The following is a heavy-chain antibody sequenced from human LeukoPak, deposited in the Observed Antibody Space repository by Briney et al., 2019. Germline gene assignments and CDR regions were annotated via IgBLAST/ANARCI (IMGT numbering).Heavy chain of an antibody. CDR1: GFTFSTYW. V-gene: IGHV3-7*04. J-gene: IGHJ4*02. CDR2: IKQDGSEK. Sequence: GGSLRLSCAASGFTFSTYWMSWVRQAPGKGLEWVANIKQDGSEKYYVDSVKGRFTISRDSAKNSLYLQMNSLRAEDTAVYYCARAPYGGNFFDYWGQGTLVNVSS. CDR3: ARAPYGGNFFDY. D-gene: IGHD4-23*01.